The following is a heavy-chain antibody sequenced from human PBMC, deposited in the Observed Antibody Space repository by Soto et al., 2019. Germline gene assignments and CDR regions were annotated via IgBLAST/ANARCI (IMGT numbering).Heavy chain of an antibody. CDR3: ARTLADYSHYFDY. V-gene: IGHV1-69*12. D-gene: IGHD4-17*01. J-gene: IGHJ4*02. CDR2: IIPIFGTA. CDR1: GGTFSSYA. Sequence: QVQLVQSGAEVKKPGSSVKVSCKASGGTFSSYAISWVRQAPGQGLEWMGGIIPIFGTANYAQKFPGRVTLTADEPTSTAYRELSSLRSEDRAVYDCARTLADYSHYFDYWGQGTLVTVSS.